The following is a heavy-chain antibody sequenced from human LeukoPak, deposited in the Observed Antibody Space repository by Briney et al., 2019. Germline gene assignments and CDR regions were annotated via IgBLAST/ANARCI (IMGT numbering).Heavy chain of an antibody. D-gene: IGHD2-8*01. CDR2: ISSSGSTI. Sequence: KPGVSLTRYCAASGFTFSDYYMSWIPQAPGQGLEGVSYISSSGSTIYYAYPVKGRFTISRDNAKNSLYLQMNSLRAEDTAVYYCARDGSVLMVYAIQPILDYWGQGTLVTVSS. J-gene: IGHJ4*02. V-gene: IGHV3-11*04. CDR1: GFTFSDYY. CDR3: ARDGSVLMVYAIQPILDY.